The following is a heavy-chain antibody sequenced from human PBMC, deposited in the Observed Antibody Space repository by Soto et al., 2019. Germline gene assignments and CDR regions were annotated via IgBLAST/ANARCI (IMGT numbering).Heavy chain of an antibody. D-gene: IGHD6-19*01. J-gene: IGHJ3*02. V-gene: IGHV3-33*01. CDR3: ARGGIAVAGTDFDAFDI. CDR2: IWYAGGNK. Sequence: PGGSLRLSCAASEFTFSSYGMHWVRQAPGKGLEWVAVIWYAGGNKYYADSVKGRFTISRDNSKNTLYLQMNSLRAEDTAVYYCARGGIAVAGTDFDAFDIWGQGTMVTVSS. CDR1: EFTFSSYG.